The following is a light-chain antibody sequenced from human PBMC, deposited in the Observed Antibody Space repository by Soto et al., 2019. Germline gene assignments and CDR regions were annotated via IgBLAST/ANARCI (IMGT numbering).Light chain of an antibody. CDR1: SNDVGGYNY. CDR3: SSYTSASALGI. J-gene: IGLJ2*01. V-gene: IGLV2-14*01. Sequence: QSALTQPASVSGSPGQSITISCTGASNDVGGYNYVSWYQHHPGKAPKLVIYDVSNRPSGVSNRFSGSKSGNTASLTISGLQVEDEADYYCSSYTSASALGIFGGGTQLTVL. CDR2: DVS.